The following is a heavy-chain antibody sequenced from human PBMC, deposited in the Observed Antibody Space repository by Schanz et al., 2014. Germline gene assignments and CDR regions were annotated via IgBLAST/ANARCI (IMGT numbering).Heavy chain of an antibody. CDR2: ISWHGDDT. J-gene: IGHJ4*02. CDR1: GFTFEDYT. Sequence: EVKLVESGGAVVRPGGSLRLSCAASGFTFEDYTIHWVRQRLGKGLEWVGRISWHGDDTDYADSVKDRFTISRDNSKSSLYLHKRRLRPEDTAFYFCTKDSGLTDFDSWGQGTLVTVSS. V-gene: IGHV3-43*01. CDR3: TKDSGLTDFDS.